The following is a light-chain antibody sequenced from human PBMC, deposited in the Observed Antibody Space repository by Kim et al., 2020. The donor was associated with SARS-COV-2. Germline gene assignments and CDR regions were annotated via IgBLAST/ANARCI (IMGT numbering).Light chain of an antibody. CDR3: QVWDSSSDHQGV. J-gene: IGLJ3*02. CDR2: YYS. Sequence: PGKRDSIPCGGNHFESIRVLWHQQKAGRARVLVTYYYSDRPSGIPERFSGSNSGNTATLTISRVEAGDEADYYCQVWDSSSDHQGVFGGGTQLTVL. CDR1: HFESIR. V-gene: IGLV3-21*04.